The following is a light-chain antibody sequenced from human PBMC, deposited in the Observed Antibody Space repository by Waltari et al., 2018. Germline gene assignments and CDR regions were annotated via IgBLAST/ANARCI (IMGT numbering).Light chain of an antibody. J-gene: IGKJ2*01. Sequence: DIQMTQSPSTLSASVGDRVTITCRASQSISSGLAWYPQKPGKAPKLLIYKASSLESGVPSRFSGSGSGTEFTLTISSLQPDDFATYYCQQYNSYLYTFGQGTKLEIK. V-gene: IGKV1-5*03. CDR1: QSISSG. CDR2: KAS. CDR3: QQYNSYLYT.